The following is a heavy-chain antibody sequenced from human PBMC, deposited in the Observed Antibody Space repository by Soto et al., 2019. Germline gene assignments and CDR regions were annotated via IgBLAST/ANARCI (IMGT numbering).Heavy chain of an antibody. CDR1: GGSISSGGYS. CDR3: ARGRVTMWRGVGGGEGYFDY. J-gene: IGHJ4*02. V-gene: IGHV4-30-2*01. Sequence: SETLSLTCAVSGGSISSGGYSWSWIRQPPGKGLEWIGYIYHSGSTYYNPSLKSRVPISVDRSKNQFSLKLSSVTAPGTAVYFCARGRVTMWRGVGGGEGYFDYWGQGTLVTVSS. D-gene: IGHD3-16*01. CDR2: IYHSGST.